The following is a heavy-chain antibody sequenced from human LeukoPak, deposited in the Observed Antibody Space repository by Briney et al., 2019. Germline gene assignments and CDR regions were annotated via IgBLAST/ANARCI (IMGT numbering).Heavy chain of an antibody. Sequence: ASAKDSCKASGYTFTSYYMHWVRHARGQGLEWMGIINTSGGSTSYAQKFQGRVTMTRDTSTSTVYIELTSLKSEDTAVYYCAVGGSGWSRSFDYWGQGTLVTVSS. J-gene: IGHJ4*02. CDR2: INTSGGST. D-gene: IGHD6-19*01. CDR1: GYTFTSYY. CDR3: AVGGSGWSRSFDY. V-gene: IGHV1-46*01.